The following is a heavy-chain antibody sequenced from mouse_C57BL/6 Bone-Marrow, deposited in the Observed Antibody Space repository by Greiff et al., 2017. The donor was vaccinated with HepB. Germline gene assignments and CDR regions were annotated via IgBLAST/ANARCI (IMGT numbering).Heavy chain of an antibody. CDR3: AKNPYDGYYFYAMDY. Sequence: QVQLKESGPGLVQPSQRLSITCTVSGFSLTSYGVHWVRQSPGKGLEWLGVIWRGGSTDYNAAFMSRLSITKDNSKSQVFFKMNSLQADDTAIYYCAKNPYDGYYFYAMDYWGQGTSVTVSS. J-gene: IGHJ4*01. CDR1: GFSLTSYG. V-gene: IGHV2-5*01. D-gene: IGHD2-3*01. CDR2: IWRGGST.